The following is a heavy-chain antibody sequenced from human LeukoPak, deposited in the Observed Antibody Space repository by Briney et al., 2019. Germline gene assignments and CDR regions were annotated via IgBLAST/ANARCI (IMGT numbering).Heavy chain of an antibody. V-gene: IGHV3-33*01. CDR1: GFTFSNYG. Sequence: GGSLRLSCVASGFTFSNYGMHWVRQAPGKGLEWVAVIWSDGGNKFYRDSVKGRFTISRDNAKNSLYLQMNSLRAEDTAVYYCARDDVVRDVDSSGYYYVYWGQGTLVTVSS. CDR3: ARDDVVRDVDSSGYYYVY. CDR2: IWSDGGNK. J-gene: IGHJ4*02. D-gene: IGHD3-22*01.